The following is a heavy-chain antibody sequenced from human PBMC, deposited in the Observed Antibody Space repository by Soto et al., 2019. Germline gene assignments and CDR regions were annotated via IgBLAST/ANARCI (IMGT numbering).Heavy chain of an antibody. CDR2: ISGSGVST. Sequence: LRLSCAASGFTFSSYAMTWVRQAPGKGLEWVSAISGSGVSTYYADSVKGRFTISRDNSKNTLYLQMNSLRAEDTAVYYCAKSPGMYYYDSSGYYHYDYWGQGTLVTVSS. D-gene: IGHD3-22*01. V-gene: IGHV3-23*01. CDR1: GFTFSSYA. J-gene: IGHJ4*02. CDR3: AKSPGMYYYDSSGYYHYDY.